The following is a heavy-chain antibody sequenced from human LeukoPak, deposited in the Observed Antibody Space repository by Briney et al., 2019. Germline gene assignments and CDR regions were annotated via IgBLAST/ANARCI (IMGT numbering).Heavy chain of an antibody. J-gene: IGHJ6*03. CDR3: TKELHVAVAVADYYYFYMDV. Sequence: PGGSLRLSCAASGFAFSSFAMGWVRQSPGKGLEWLSTINGGGNTTFYADSVKGRFTISRDNSKNTLYLHMDSLRPDDTAIYYCTKELHVAVAVADYYYFYMDVGGRGTAVTVSS. CDR2: INGGGNTT. CDR1: GFAFSSFA. V-gene: IGHV3-23*01. D-gene: IGHD6-19*01.